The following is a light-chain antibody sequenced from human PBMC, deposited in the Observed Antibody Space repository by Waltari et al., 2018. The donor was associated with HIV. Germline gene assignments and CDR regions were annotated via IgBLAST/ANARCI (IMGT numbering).Light chain of an antibody. J-gene: IGLJ3*02. CDR2: DDT. Sequence: SYVLTQPPSVSVAPGQTARIACGGDNIGRKSVHWYQRRPGQAPLQVVYDDTDRPSGIPDRLSGSNSGNTATLTITRVEAGDEADYSCQVWDSSSDHWVFGGGTKLTVL. CDR1: NIGRKS. CDR3: QVWDSSSDHWV. V-gene: IGLV3-21*02.